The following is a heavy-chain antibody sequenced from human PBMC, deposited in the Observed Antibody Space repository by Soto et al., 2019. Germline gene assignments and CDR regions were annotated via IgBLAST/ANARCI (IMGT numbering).Heavy chain of an antibody. CDR3: AAPGTVAGTRYYYYGMDV. V-gene: IGHV4-39*01. D-gene: IGHD6-19*01. CDR1: HGSINSSSYY. Sequence: SENLSLTCTVSHGSINSSSYYWGGIRQPPGKGLGWIGSIYYSGSTYYNPSLKSRVTISVDTSKNQFSLKLSSVTAADTAVYYCAAPGTVAGTRYYYYGMDVWGQGTTVT. CDR2: IYYSGST. J-gene: IGHJ6*01.